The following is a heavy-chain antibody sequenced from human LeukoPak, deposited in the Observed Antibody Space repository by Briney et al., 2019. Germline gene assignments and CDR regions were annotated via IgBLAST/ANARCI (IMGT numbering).Heavy chain of an antibody. D-gene: IGHD5-12*01. J-gene: IGHJ4*02. Sequence: GGSLRLSCAASGFTFSSYAMTWVRQAPGKGLELVSTISGSDGSTYYADSVKGRFTISRDNSKNTLYLQMNSLRAEDTAVYYCAKTRGPVAFNPDYWGQGTLVTVSS. V-gene: IGHV3-23*01. CDR2: ISGSDGST. CDR3: AKTRGPVAFNPDY. CDR1: GFTFSSYA.